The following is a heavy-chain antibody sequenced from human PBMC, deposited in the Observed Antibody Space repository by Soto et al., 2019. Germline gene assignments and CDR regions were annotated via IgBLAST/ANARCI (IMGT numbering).Heavy chain of an antibody. CDR2: IYPGDSDT. J-gene: IGHJ6*03. Sequence: GESLKISCKGSGYSFTSYWIGWVRQMPGKGLEWMGIIYPGDSDTRYSPSFQGQVTISADNSKNSLYLQMNSLRAEDTAVYYCARDRSDPGFRGYYYMDVWGKGTTVTVSS. D-gene: IGHD3-10*01. CDR3: ARDRSDPGFRGYYYMDV. V-gene: IGHV5-51*01. CDR1: GYSFTSYW.